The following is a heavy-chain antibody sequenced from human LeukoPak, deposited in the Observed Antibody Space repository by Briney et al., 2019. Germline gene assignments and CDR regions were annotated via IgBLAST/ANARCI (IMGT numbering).Heavy chain of an antibody. CDR1: GFTFSSYA. D-gene: IGHD2-2*01. J-gene: IGHJ4*02. Sequence: GGSLRLSCAASGFTFSSYAMSWVRQAPGKGLEWVSAISGSGGSTYYADSVKGRFTISRDNSKNTLYLQMNSLRAEETAVYHCAKTGLGYCSSTSCPPAYWGQGTLVTVSS. V-gene: IGHV3-23*01. CDR3: AKTGLGYCSSTSCPPAY. CDR2: ISGSGGST.